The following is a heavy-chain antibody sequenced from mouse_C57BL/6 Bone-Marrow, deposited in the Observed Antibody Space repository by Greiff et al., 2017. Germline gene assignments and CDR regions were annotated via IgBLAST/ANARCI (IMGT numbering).Heavy chain of an antibody. D-gene: IGHD2-14*01. CDR2: IDPSDSYT. CDR3: ARRGTPYYIDY. J-gene: IGHJ2*01. Sequence: VQLQQPGAELVMPGASVKLSCKASGYTITSYCMHWVKQRPGQGLEWIGEIDPSDSYTNYTPKFKGKSTLTADKSSSTAYLQLSSLTSEDSAVNYCARRGTPYYIDYWGQGTTLTVSS. V-gene: IGHV1-69*01. CDR1: GYTITSYC.